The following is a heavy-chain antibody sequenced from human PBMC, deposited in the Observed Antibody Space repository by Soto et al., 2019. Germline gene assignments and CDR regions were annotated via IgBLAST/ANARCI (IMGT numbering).Heavy chain of an antibody. D-gene: IGHD3-22*01. CDR3: ARDPSLQFHYYDSSGYYRYFDY. Sequence: SETLSLTCSVSGGTISGYYWTWIRQPAGKGLEWIGRIYSSGNTKYNPSLQSRVTMSLDTSNNQFSLRLTSVTAADTAVYYCARDPSLQFHYYDSSGYYRYFDYWGQGTLVTVSS. CDR2: IYSSGNT. V-gene: IGHV4-4*07. CDR1: GGTISGYY. J-gene: IGHJ4*02.